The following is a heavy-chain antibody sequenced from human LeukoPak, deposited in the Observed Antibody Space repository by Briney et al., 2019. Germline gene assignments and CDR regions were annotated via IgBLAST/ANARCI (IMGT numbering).Heavy chain of an antibody. V-gene: IGHV3-30-3*01. J-gene: IGHJ4*02. CDR2: ISYDGSNK. CDR3: ARVLSGWYRY. CDR1: GFTFSSYA. Sequence: PGRSLRLSCAASGFTFSSYAMHWVRQAPGKGLEWVAVISYDGSNKYYADSVKGRFTISRDNSKNTLYLQMNSLRAEDTAVYYCARVLSGWYRYWGQGTLVTVSS. D-gene: IGHD6-19*01.